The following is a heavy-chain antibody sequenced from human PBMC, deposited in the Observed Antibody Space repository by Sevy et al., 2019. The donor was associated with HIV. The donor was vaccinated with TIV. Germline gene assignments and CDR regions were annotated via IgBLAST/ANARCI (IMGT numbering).Heavy chain of an antibody. CDR1: GFTFSDYY. Sequence: GGSLRLSCTASGFTFSDYYMSWIRQAPGKGLEWISCISSRDYFIYYADSVKGRFTISRDNAKNSMFLHMSSLRAEDTALYYCARVRCTYGNFFFDYWGQGTLVTVSS. CDR3: ARVRCTYGNFFFDY. CDR2: ISSRDYFI. D-gene: IGHD5-18*01. J-gene: IGHJ4*02. V-gene: IGHV3-11*01.